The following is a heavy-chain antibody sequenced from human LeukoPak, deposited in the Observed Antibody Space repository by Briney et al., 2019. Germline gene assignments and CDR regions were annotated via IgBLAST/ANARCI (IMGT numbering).Heavy chain of an antibody. V-gene: IGHV4-59*01. CDR2: IYYSGST. J-gene: IGHJ3*02. D-gene: IGHD3-22*01. CDR1: GGSISSYY. CDR3: ARDSSGYYDQIFDI. Sequence: PSETLSLTCTVSGGSISSYYWSWIRQPPGKGLEWIGYIYYSGSTNYNPSLKSRVTISVDTSNNKFSLKLSSVTAADTAVYYCARDSSGYYDQIFDIWGQGTMVTVSS.